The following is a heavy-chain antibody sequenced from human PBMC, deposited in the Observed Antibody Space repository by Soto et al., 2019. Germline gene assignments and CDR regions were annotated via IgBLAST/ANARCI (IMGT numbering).Heavy chain of an antibody. D-gene: IGHD1-26*01. V-gene: IGHV4-34*01. Sequence: PSETLSLTCAVYGGSFSGYYWSWIRQPPGKGLEWIGEINHSGSTNYNPSLKSRVTISVDTSKNQFSLKLSSVTAADTAVYYCARAPPVSGSYVRSQTFAYWGQGTLDTVSS. CDR2: INHSGST. CDR1: GGSFSGYY. CDR3: ARAPPVSGSYVRSQTFAY. J-gene: IGHJ4*02.